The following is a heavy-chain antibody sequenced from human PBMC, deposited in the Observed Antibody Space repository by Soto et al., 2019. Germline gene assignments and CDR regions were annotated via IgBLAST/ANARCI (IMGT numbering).Heavy chain of an antibody. J-gene: IGHJ4*02. Sequence: EVQLVESGGGLVQPGGSLRLSCAASGFTFSNYWVHWVRQAPGKGLMWVSRINSDGTTINYADSVEGRFTISRDNAKNTLFLQMNSRRVEDTAVYYCARAGWYRFDYWGQGTLVTVSS. CDR2: INSDGTTI. CDR3: ARAGWYRFDY. CDR1: GFTFSNYW. D-gene: IGHD6-19*01. V-gene: IGHV3-74*01.